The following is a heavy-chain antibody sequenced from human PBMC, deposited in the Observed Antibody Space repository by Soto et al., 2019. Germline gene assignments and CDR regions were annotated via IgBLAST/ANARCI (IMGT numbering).Heavy chain of an antibody. CDR1: GDSVSSNSAA. CDR3: ARVGVIAVAGPYYYYGMDV. V-gene: IGHV6-1*01. J-gene: IGHJ6*02. D-gene: IGHD6-19*01. Sequence: QSQTLSLTCAISGDSVSSNSAAWNWIRQSPSRGLEWLGRTYYRSKWYNDYAVSVKSRITINPDTSKNQFSLQLNSVTPEDTAVYYCARVGVIAVAGPYYYYGMDVWGQGTTVTVSS. CDR2: TYYRSKWYN.